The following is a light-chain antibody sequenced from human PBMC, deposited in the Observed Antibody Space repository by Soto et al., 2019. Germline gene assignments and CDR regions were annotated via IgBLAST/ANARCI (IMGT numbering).Light chain of an antibody. V-gene: IGKV3D-20*02. CDR3: QQYNNGPAIT. CDR1: QSVSNTY. CDR2: DAS. J-gene: IGKJ5*01. Sequence: EIVVTQSPATLSMSPAERATLSCRASQSVSNTYLAWYQQKPAQPPRLLIYDASSRATGIPDRFSGSGSGTDFTLTISRLEPEDFAVYFCQQYNNGPAITLGQGTRLEIK.